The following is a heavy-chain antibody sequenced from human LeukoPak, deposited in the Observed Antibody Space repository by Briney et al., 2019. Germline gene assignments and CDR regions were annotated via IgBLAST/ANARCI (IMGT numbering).Heavy chain of an antibody. CDR1: GFTFSSYG. CDR3: AKGRGEYAFDI. V-gene: IGHV3-30*18. D-gene: IGHD7-27*01. CDR2: ISYDGSNK. J-gene: IGHJ3*02. Sequence: GGSLRLSCAASGFTFSSYGMHWVRQAPGKGLEWVAVISYDGSNKYYADSVKGRFTISRDNSKNTLYLQMNSLRAEDTAVYYCAKGRGEYAFDIWGQGTMVTVSS.